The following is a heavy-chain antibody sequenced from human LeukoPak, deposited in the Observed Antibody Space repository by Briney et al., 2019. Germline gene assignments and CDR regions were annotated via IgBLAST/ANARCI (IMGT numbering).Heavy chain of an antibody. CDR2: IYYSGST. D-gene: IGHD3-22*01. Sequence: SETLSLTCTVSGGSISSGGYYWSWIRQHPGKDLEWIGYIYYSGSTYYNPSLKSRVTISVDTSKNQFSLKLSPVTAADTAVYYCARYSDYDSSGLDYWGQGTLVTVSS. J-gene: IGHJ4*02. CDR3: ARYSDYDSSGLDY. V-gene: IGHV4-31*03. CDR1: GGSISSGGYY.